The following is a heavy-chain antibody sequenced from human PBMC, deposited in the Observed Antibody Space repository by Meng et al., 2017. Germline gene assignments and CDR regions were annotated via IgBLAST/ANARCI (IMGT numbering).Heavy chain of an antibody. J-gene: IGHJ4*02. CDR1: GYTFTGYY. D-gene: IGHD3-10*01. Sequence: QGPRVQSWAEVKKPGASVKVSCKASGYTFTGYYMHWVRQAPGQGLEWMGRINPNSGGTNYAQKFQGRVTMTRDTSISTAYMELSRLRSDDTAVYYCASELNTYGSGSYAYWGQGTLVTVSS. CDR2: INPNSGGT. CDR3: ASELNTYGSGSYAY. V-gene: IGHV1-2*06.